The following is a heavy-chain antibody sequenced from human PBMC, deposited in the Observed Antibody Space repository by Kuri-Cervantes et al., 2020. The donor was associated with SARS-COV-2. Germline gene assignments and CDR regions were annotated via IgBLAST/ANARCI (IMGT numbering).Heavy chain of an antibody. Sequence: GESLMISWAASGFTFSSYAMHWVRQAPGMGLEWVAVISYDGSNKYYADSVKGRFTISRDNSKNTLYLQMNSLRAEDTAVYYCVRDGDHWNFDYWGQGTLVTVSS. J-gene: IGHJ4*02. D-gene: IGHD1-1*01. V-gene: IGHV3-30-3*01. CDR2: ISYDGSNK. CDR1: GFTFSSYA. CDR3: VRDGDHWNFDY.